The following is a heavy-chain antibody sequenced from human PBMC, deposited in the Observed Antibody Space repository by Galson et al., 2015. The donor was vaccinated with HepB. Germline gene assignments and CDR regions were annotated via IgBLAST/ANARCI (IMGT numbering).Heavy chain of an antibody. J-gene: IGHJ4*02. V-gene: IGHV3-15*01. Sequence: SLRLSCAASGFTFSNAWMTWVRQAPGKGLEWVGRIKSKSDGGTTDYAAPVKGRFSISREDSKNRLYLHMNSLKTEDTAVYFCTYSASYSDIYYWGQGTLVTVSS. CDR3: TYSASYSDIYY. CDR1: GFTFSNAW. D-gene: IGHD1-26*01. CDR2: IKSKSDGGTT.